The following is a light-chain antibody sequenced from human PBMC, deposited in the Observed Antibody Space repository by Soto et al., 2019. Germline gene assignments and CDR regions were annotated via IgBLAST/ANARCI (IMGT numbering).Light chain of an antibody. CDR2: EVS. J-gene: IGLJ3*02. CDR1: SSDVGGDHY. Sequence: QSALTQPASVSGSPGQSITISCTGTSSDVGGDHYVSWYQQHPGKAPKLMIYEVSHRPSGVSNRFSGSKSANTASLTISGLQAEDEADCYCSSYTRSSTQVFGGGTKVTVL. V-gene: IGLV2-14*01. CDR3: SSYTRSSTQV.